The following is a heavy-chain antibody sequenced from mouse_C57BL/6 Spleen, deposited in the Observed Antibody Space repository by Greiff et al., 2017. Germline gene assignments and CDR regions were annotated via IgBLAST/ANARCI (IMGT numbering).Heavy chain of an antibody. CDR3: ARVRSYDYDGYAMDY. CDR2: IYPGSGST. CDR1: GYTFTSYW. J-gene: IGHJ4*01. V-gene: IGHV1-55*01. Sequence: QVQLQQPGAELVKPGASVKMSCKASGYTFTSYWITWVKQRPGQGLEWIGDIYPGSGSTNYNEKFKSKATLTVDTSSSTAYMQLSSLTSEDSAVYYSARVRSYDYDGYAMDYWGQGTSVTVSS. D-gene: IGHD2-4*01.